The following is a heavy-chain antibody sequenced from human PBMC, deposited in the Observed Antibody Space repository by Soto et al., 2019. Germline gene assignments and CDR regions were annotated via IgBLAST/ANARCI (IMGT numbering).Heavy chain of an antibody. V-gene: IGHV1-2*04. D-gene: IGHD2-2*01. J-gene: IGHJ6*02. CDR2: INPNSGGT. CDR3: ARDTAAASGYYYGMDV. Sequence: ASGKVSCKASGYTFTGYYMHWVRQAPGQGLEWMGWINPNSGGTNYAQKFQGWVTMTRDTSISTAYMELSRLRSDDTAVYYCARDTAAASGYYYGMDVWGQGTTVTVSS. CDR1: GYTFTGYY.